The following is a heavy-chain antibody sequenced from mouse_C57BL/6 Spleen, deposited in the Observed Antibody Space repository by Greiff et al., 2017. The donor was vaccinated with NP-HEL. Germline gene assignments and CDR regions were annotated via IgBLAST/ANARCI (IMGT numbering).Heavy chain of an antibody. CDR1: GYAFSSYW. J-gene: IGHJ4*01. V-gene: IGHV1-80*01. CDR3: ARWETAQAPLAMDY. Sequence: QVQLQQSGAELVKPGASVKISCKASGYAFSSYWMNWVKQRPGKGLEWIGQIYPGDGDTNYNGKFKGKATLTADKSSSTAYMQLSSLTSEDSAVYFCARWETAQAPLAMDYWGQGTSVTVSS. D-gene: IGHD3-2*02. CDR2: IYPGDGDT.